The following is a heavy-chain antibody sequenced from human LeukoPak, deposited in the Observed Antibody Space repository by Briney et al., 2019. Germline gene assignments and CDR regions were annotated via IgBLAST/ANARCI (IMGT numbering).Heavy chain of an antibody. J-gene: IGHJ4*02. V-gene: IGHV3-30*04. Sequence: GGSLRLSCAASGFTFSTYAMHWVRQAPGKGLEWVAVISYDGSSKYYADSVKGRFTISRDNSKNTLYLQMNSLRAEDTAVYYYARDERYDSSGYPFDYWGQGTLVTVSS. CDR1: GFTFSTYA. D-gene: IGHD3-22*01. CDR2: ISYDGSSK. CDR3: ARDERYDSSGYPFDY.